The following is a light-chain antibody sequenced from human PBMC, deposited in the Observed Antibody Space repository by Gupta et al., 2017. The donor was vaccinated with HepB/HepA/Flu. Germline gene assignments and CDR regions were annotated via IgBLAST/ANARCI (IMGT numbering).Light chain of an antibody. V-gene: IGLV1-44*01. J-gene: IGLJ3*02. CDR3: ATWDYSGNGPV. CDR1: NSNVGSHA. CDR2: NNN. Sequence: QSVLTQPPSASGTPGQRVTISCSGSNSNVGSHAVNWYKHVPGTAPKLLIYNNNGRPSGVPDRFSASKSATSASLAIRALRAEDEADYYCATWDYSGNGPVFGGGTKLTVL.